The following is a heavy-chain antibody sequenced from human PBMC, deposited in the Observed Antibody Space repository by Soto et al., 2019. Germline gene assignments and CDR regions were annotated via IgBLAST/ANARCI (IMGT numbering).Heavy chain of an antibody. CDR3: ARGGSSVYYYGMDV. Sequence: GSLRLSCAGPGFTFSSYAMHRVRQAPGKGLEWVAVISYDGSNKYYADSVKGRFTISRDNSKNTLYLQMNSLRAEDTAVYYCARGGSSVYYYGMDVWGQGTTVTVSS. D-gene: IGHD3-3*01. V-gene: IGHV3-30-3*01. CDR1: GFTFSSYA. CDR2: ISYDGSNK. J-gene: IGHJ6*02.